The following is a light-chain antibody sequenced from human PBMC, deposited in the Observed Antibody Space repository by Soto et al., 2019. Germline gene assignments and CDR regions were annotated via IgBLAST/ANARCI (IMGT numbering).Light chain of an antibody. J-gene: IGLJ1*01. CDR1: RTDVADGYDY. CDR3: GTWDSSLSAYV. V-gene: IGLV2-14*03. CDR2: DVS. Sequence: QSVLDPRASGSGSPGQSIAIPCTGVRTDVADGYDYVSWYQQHPGQAPQLIIYDVSNRPSGVSDRFSGSKSGTSATLGITGLQTGDEADYYCGTWDSSLSAYVFGTGTKVTVL.